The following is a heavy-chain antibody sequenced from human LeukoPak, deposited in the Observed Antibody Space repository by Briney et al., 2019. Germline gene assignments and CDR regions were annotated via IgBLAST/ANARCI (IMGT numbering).Heavy chain of an antibody. V-gene: IGHV4-59*01. Sequence: SETLSLTCTVSGVSINTYFWSWIRQTPGKGLEWIGYVYYNGITNYNPSLKSRVSISLDTSKNQFSLRLNSVTAAETAVYYCASQLGGTTFHWGQGTLVSVSS. CDR1: GVSINTYF. D-gene: IGHD1/OR15-1a*01. CDR2: VYYNGIT. J-gene: IGHJ4*02. CDR3: ASQLGGTTFH.